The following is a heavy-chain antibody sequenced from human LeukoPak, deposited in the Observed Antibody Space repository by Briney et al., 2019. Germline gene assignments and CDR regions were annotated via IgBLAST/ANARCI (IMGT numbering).Heavy chain of an antibody. CDR2: ISGAGRST. CDR3: ANGPQTGSIVVVTYFDY. Sequence: GGSLRLSCAASGFTFSSYGMTWVRQAPGKGLEWVSVISGAGRSTYYADSVKGRFTISRDNSKNTLYLQMNSLRAEDTAVYYCANGPQTGSIVVVTYFDYWGQGTLVTVSS. CDR1: GFTFSSYG. J-gene: IGHJ4*02. V-gene: IGHV3-23*01. D-gene: IGHD2-21*02.